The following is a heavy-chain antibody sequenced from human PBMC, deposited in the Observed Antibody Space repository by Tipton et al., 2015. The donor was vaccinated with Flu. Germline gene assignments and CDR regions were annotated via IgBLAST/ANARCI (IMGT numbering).Heavy chain of an antibody. CDR3: TRHANYGSGSPYYFDH. V-gene: IGHV4-38-2*01. D-gene: IGHD3-10*01. CDR2: IFHSGYT. CDR1: GYFISSGYY. J-gene: IGHJ4*02. Sequence: TLSLTCDVSGYFISSGYYWGWIRQPPGKGLEWIGSIFHSGYTLYNPSLKRRVTVSVDTLKNQFSLKVTSVTAADTALYYCTRHANYGSGSPYYFDHWGQGSLVTVSS.